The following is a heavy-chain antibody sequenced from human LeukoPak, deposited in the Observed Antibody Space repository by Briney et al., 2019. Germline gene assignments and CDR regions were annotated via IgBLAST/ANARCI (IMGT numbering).Heavy chain of an antibody. CDR2: IYYSGST. V-gene: IGHV4-59*12. CDR3: ARDRRVRWRHWYFDL. CDR1: GGSISSYY. J-gene: IGHJ2*01. D-gene: IGHD3-10*01. Sequence: SETLSLTCTVSGGSISSYYWSWIRQPPGKGLEWIGYIYYSGSTNYNPSLKSRVTISVDTSRNQFSLNLSSVTAADTAVYYCARDRRVRWRHWYFDLWGRGTLVTVSS.